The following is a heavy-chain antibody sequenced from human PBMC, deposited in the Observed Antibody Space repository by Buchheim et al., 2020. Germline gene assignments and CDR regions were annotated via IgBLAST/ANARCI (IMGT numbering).Heavy chain of an antibody. CDR2: IYYSGST. V-gene: IGHV4-31*03. CDR3: ARAIDCSSTRCYPGGGWFDP. J-gene: IGHJ5*02. CDR1: GGSISSGGYY. D-gene: IGHD2-2*01. Sequence: QVQLQESGPGLVKPSQTLSLTCTVSGGSISSGGYYWSWIRQHPGKGLEWIGYIYYSGSTYYNPSLKSRVTIPVDTPKNQFSLKLSSVTAADTAVYYCARAIDCSSTRCYPGGGWFDPWGQGTL.